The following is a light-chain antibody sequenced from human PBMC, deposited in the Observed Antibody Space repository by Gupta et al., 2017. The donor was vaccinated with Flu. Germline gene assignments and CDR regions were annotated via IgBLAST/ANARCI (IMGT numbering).Light chain of an antibody. J-gene: IGLJ1*01. Sequence: QSALSQPASVSGSPGQSITVSCSGTSSDVGEYNFVSWYQEHPGKAPKLMIYEVSNRPSGVSNRFSGSKSGNTASLTISGLQAEDEADYYCCSDTRSGTYVFGSGTKVTVL. CDR1: SSDVGEYNF. CDR3: CSDTRSGTYV. CDR2: EVS. V-gene: IGLV2-14*01.